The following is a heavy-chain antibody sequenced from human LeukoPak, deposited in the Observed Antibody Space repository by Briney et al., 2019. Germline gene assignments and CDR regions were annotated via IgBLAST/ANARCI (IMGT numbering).Heavy chain of an antibody. CDR2: FYYIGGT. CDR3: ARILTTFDS. V-gene: IGHV4-39*01. J-gene: IGHJ4*02. D-gene: IGHD4-11*01. Sequence: SETLSLTCTVSRGSISSSSYYWRWLRQPPGKRLEWIDSFYYIGGTYYNPSLEGRVTISADSSKNQFSLKLTSVTAADTALYYCARILTTFDSWGQGTLVTVSS. CDR1: RGSISSSSYY.